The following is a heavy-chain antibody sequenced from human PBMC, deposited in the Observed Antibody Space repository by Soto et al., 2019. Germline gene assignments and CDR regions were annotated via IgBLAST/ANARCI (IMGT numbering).Heavy chain of an antibody. D-gene: IGHD2-2*01. CDR2: ISGSGGST. CDR3: AKDVGDIVVVPAASAEYFQH. CDR1: GFTFSSYA. V-gene: IGHV3-23*01. Sequence: PGGSLRLSCAASGFTFSSYAMSWVRQAPGKGLEWVSAISGSGGSTYYADSVKGRFTISRDNSKNTLYLQMNSLRAEDTAVYYCAKDVGDIVVVPAASAEYFQHWGQGTLVTVSS. J-gene: IGHJ1*01.